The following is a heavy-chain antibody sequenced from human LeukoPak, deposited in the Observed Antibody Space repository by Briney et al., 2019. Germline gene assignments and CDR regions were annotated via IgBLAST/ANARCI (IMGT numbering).Heavy chain of an antibody. J-gene: IGHJ5*02. V-gene: IGHV1-2*02. Sequence: GASVKVSCKASGYTFTGYYMHWVRQAPGQGLEWMGWINPNSGGTNCAQKFQGRVTMTRDTSISTAYMELSRLRSDDTAVYYCAREVRYLGFDPWGQGTLVTVSS. D-gene: IGHD3-9*01. CDR2: INPNSGGT. CDR3: AREVRYLGFDP. CDR1: GYTFTGYY.